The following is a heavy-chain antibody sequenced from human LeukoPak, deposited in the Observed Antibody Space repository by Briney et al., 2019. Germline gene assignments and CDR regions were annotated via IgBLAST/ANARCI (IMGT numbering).Heavy chain of an antibody. V-gene: IGHV4-34*09. CDR3: ARAYYYDSSGYYDY. Sequence: SETLSLTCAVYGGSYSGYYWSWIRQPPGKGLEWIGEIDHSGSTNYNPSLKSRVTISVDTSKNQFSLKLSSVTAADTAVYYCARAYYYDSSGYYDYWGQGTLVTVSS. CDR1: GGSYSGYY. D-gene: IGHD3-22*01. J-gene: IGHJ4*02. CDR2: IDHSGST.